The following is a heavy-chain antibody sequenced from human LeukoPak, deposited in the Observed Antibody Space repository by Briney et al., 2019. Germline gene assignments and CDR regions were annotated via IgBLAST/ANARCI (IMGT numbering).Heavy chain of an antibody. CDR1: GFTFSSSA. CDR3: ARAPHYYGSGSYYEHNWFDP. V-gene: IGHV4-4*07. Sequence: GSLRLSRAASGFTFSSSAMSWIRQPAGKGLEWIGRIYTSGSTNYNPSLKSRVTMSVDTSKNQFSLKLSSVTVADTAVYYCARAPHYYGSGSYYEHNWFDPWGQGTLVTVSS. CDR2: IYTSGST. J-gene: IGHJ5*02. D-gene: IGHD3-10*01.